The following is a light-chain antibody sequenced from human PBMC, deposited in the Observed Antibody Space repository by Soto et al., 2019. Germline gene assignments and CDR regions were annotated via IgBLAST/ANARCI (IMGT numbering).Light chain of an antibody. J-gene: IGKJ1*01. V-gene: IGKV1-39*01. CDR3: QHSYSAPWT. CDR1: QTIDTY. CDR2: AAS. Sequence: DIQMTQSPSSLSASVGDRVTITCRASQTIDTYLNWYQQTPGKAPKLLIYAASSLQSGVPSRFSGSGSGTDFTLTISTLQSEDFAIYYCQHSYSAPWTFGQGTKVELK.